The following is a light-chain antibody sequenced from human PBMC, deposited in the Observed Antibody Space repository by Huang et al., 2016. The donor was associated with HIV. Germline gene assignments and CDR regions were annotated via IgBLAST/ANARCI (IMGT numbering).Light chain of an antibody. J-gene: IGKJ4*01. V-gene: IGKV4-1*01. CDR2: WAS. CDR1: QSVLYSSNNKNY. CDR3: QQYYSTPPT. Sequence: DIVMTQSPDSLAVSLGERATINCKSSQSVLYSSNNKNYLAWYQPKPGQPPKLLIYWASTRESGVPDRFSGSGSGTDFTLTISSLQAEDVAVYYCQQYYSTPPTFGGGTKVEIK.